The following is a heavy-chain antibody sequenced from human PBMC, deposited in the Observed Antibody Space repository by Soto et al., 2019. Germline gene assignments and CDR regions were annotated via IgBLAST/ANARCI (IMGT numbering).Heavy chain of an antibody. D-gene: IGHD2-21*02. CDR3: AKDLRSAIPRLTYFDY. CDR2: IIPIFGTA. CDR1: GGTFSSYA. J-gene: IGHJ4*02. Sequence: QVQLVQSGAEVKKPGSSVKVFCKASGGTFSSYAISWVRQAPGQGLEWMGGIIPIFGTANYAQKFQGRVTITADESTSTAYMELSSLRSEDTAVYYCAKDLRSAIPRLTYFDYWGQGTLVTVSS. V-gene: IGHV1-69*01.